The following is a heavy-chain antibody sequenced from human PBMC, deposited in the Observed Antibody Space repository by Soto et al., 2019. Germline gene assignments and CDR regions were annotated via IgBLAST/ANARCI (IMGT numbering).Heavy chain of an antibody. Sequence: ASVKVSCKASGYTFTGYYMHWVRQAPGQGLKWMGWINPNSGGTNYAQKFQGWVTMTRDTSISTAYMELSRLRSDDTAVYYCARDLNGQQLVRDNYYYYYGMDVWAQGTTVTVSS. CDR1: GYTFTGYY. CDR3: ARDLNGQQLVRDNYYYYYGMDV. V-gene: IGHV1-2*04. CDR2: INPNSGGT. D-gene: IGHD6-13*01. J-gene: IGHJ6*02.